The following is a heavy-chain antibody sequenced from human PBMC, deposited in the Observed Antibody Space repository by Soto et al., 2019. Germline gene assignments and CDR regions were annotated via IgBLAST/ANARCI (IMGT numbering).Heavy chain of an antibody. J-gene: IGHJ4*02. Sequence: TSETLSLTCTISGGSISVYYWSRIRQSPGQGLEWIGYIYDSGSPYYNPSLKTRVTISADTSKNQISLKLTSATAADTAVYFCARGVGSSPPRYWGRGTLVTVS. D-gene: IGHD3-9*01. CDR1: GGSISVYY. CDR3: ARGVGSSPPRY. CDR2: IYDSGSP. V-gene: IGHV4-59*01.